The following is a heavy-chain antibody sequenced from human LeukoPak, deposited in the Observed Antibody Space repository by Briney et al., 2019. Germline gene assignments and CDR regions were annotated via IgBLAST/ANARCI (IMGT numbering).Heavy chain of an antibody. D-gene: IGHD3-16*02. Sequence: PSETLSLTCTVSGGSISSYYWSWIRQPPGKGLEWIGYIYYSGSTNYNPSLKSRVTISVDTSKNQFSLKLSSETAADTAVYYCARGGRIGFDPWGQGILVTVSS. J-gene: IGHJ5*02. CDR2: IYYSGST. V-gene: IGHV4-59*01. CDR3: ARGGRIGFDP. CDR1: GGSISSYY.